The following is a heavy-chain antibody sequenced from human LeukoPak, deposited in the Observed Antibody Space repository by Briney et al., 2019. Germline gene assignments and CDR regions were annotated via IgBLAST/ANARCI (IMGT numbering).Heavy chain of an antibody. CDR2: IKSAIDGGAT. V-gene: IGHV3-15*07. J-gene: IGHJ3*02. CDR3: TSGGDVIVAGTRAFDI. D-gene: IGHD5-12*01. Sequence: GGSLRLSCAASGFTFSSTWMNWVRQAPGKGLEWVGRIKSAIDGGATDYAAPVQGRFTISRDDSQATLYLQMNGLRTEDTAVYYCTSGGDVIVAGTRAFDIWGQGTMVTVSS. CDR1: GFTFSSTW.